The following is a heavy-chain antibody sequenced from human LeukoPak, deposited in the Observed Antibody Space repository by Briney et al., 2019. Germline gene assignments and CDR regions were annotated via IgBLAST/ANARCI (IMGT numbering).Heavy chain of an antibody. Sequence: ASVKVSCKASGYTFTSYYMHWVRQAPGQGLEWMGIINPSGGSTSYAQKFQGRVTMTRDTSTSTVYMELSSLRSEDTAMYYCAREGSNWGGLRGYYYYGMDVWGQGTTVTVSS. CDR1: GYTFTSYY. J-gene: IGHJ6*02. CDR3: AREGSNWGGLRGYYYYGMDV. D-gene: IGHD7-27*01. CDR2: INPSGGST. V-gene: IGHV1-46*01.